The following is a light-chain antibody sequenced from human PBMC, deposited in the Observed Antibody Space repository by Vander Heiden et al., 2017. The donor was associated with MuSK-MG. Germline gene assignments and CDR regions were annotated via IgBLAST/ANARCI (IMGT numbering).Light chain of an antibody. CDR3: CSYASSSTVV. CDR1: SSDVGTYNL. CDR2: EVI. Sequence: QSALTQPASVSGSPGQSITISCTGTSSDVGTYNLLSWFHQTPAKPPTLMIYEVIRRPSGVSSRFSGSRSGNTASLTISGLQAEDEADYYCCSYASSSTVVFGGGTKLTVL. V-gene: IGLV2-23*02. J-gene: IGLJ3*02.